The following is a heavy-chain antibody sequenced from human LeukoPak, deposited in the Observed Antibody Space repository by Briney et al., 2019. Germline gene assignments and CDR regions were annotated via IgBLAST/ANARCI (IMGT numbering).Heavy chain of an antibody. CDR3: ARDLAYYYDSSGYHFDY. Sequence: GGSLRLSCAASGFTISTYWMNWVRQAPGKGLEWVANIKQDGSEKYYVDSVRGRFTISRDNAKNSLYLQMNSLRAEDTAVYYCARDLAYYYDSSGYHFDYWGQGTLVTVSS. CDR1: GFTISTYW. V-gene: IGHV3-7*01. J-gene: IGHJ4*02. CDR2: IKQDGSEK. D-gene: IGHD3-22*01.